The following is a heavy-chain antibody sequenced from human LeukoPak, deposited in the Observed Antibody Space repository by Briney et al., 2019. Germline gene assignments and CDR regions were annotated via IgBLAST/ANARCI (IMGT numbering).Heavy chain of an antibody. CDR2: ISYDGSNK. CDR1: GFTFSSYA. CDR3: ARAKRFSSGWLDCFDY. V-gene: IGHV3-30*04. Sequence: GGSLRLSCAASGFTFSSYAMHWVRQAPGKGLEWVAVISYDGSNKYYADSVKGRFTISRDNSKNTLYLQMNSLRAEDTAVYYCARAKRFSSGWLDCFDYWGQGTLVTVSS. D-gene: IGHD6-19*01. J-gene: IGHJ4*02.